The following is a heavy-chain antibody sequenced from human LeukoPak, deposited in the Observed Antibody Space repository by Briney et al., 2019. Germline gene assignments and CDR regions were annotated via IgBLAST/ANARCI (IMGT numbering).Heavy chain of an antibody. CDR2: ISDSGGTT. D-gene: IGHD2-2*01. CDR1: GFTFSSYA. V-gene: IGHV3-23*01. J-gene: IGHJ4*02. Sequence: PGGSLRLSCAASGFTFSSYAMSWVRQPPGKGLEWVSGISDSGGTTHYADSVKGRFTISRDLLKNTLYLQMNSLRAEDTAVYYCAKEGFGPFDTRSPNYWGQGTRVIVSS. CDR3: AKEGFGPFDTRSPNY.